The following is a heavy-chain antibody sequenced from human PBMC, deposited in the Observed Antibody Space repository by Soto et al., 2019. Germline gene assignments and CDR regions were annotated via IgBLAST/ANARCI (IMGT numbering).Heavy chain of an antibody. Sequence: EVQLVESGGGLVQPGGSLRLSCAASGFPFSIYSMNWVRQAPGKGLEWSSYITSDTNTIKYADSVKGRFTIASHNAKNVVYLQMNSLRDEDAAVYFCARSVEGHFDYWGQGAVVTVSS. V-gene: IGHV3-48*02. J-gene: IGHJ4*02. CDR3: ARSVEGHFDY. D-gene: IGHD6-19*01. CDR2: ITSDTNTI. CDR1: GFPFSIYS.